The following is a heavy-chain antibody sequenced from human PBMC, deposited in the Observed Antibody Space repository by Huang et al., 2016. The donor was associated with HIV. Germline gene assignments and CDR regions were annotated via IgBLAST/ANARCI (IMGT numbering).Heavy chain of an antibody. Sequence: EVQLVQSGAEVKKPGESLKISCQTSGYRFTANWIGWVRQMPGKGLELMGIIHPVDADTRYSPSCQGHVTISVDTSTTTTYLQWNTLKASDTATYYCATPRESKNYQSPPFDHWGQGTLVIVSS. CDR1: GYRFTANW. CDR3: ATPRESKNYQSPPFDH. V-gene: IGHV5-51*03. J-gene: IGHJ4*01. D-gene: IGHD1-26*01. CDR2: IHPVDADT.